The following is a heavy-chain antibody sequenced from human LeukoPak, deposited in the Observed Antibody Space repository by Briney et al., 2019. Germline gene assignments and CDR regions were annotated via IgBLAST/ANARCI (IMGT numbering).Heavy chain of an antibody. V-gene: IGHV3-48*03. CDR1: GFTFSGYA. Sequence: GGSLRLSCVASGFTFSGYAMYWVRQAPGKGLEWVSYISSSASAIYYADSVKGRFTISRDNAKSSLYLQMNNARAKDTAIYHCAKGSYYYYMDVWGKGTTVTVSS. CDR3: AKGSYYYYMDV. J-gene: IGHJ6*03. CDR2: ISSSASAI.